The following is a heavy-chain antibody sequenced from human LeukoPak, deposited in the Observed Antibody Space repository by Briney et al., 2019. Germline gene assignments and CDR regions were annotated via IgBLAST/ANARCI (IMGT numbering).Heavy chain of an antibody. CDR1: GFTFSNYA. CDR2: FCGSGGTT. Sequence: GSLSLSCTASGFTFSNYAMNWVRQAPGRGLEWVSGFCGSGGTTYYADSVKSRFTISRDNSKNTLCLKMSSLRVEDLSVYYSANGNRWTSPNCLGNNYITIYIRGEGATVTVSS. CDR3: ANGNRWTSPNCLGNNYITIYI. D-gene: IGHD1/OR15-1a*01. V-gene: IGHV3-23*01. J-gene: IGHJ6*01.